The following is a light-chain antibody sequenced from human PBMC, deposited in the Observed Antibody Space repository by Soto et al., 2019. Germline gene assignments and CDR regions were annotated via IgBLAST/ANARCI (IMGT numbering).Light chain of an antibody. CDR2: QDT. CDR3: QSWDNTTVV. J-gene: IGLJ2*01. CDR1: KLGDKY. Sequence: SYELTQPPSVSVSPGQTVSVTCSGDKLGDKYACWFQQKPGQSPVLVIYQDTKRPSGIPERISGSNSGNTATLTISGTQAIDEADYYCQSWDNTTVVFGGGTKVTVL. V-gene: IGLV3-1*01.